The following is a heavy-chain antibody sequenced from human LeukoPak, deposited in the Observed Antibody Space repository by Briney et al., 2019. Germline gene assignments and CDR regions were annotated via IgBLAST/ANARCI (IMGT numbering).Heavy chain of an antibody. J-gene: IGHJ4*02. CDR2: ISGSGGTI. V-gene: IGHV3-23*01. CDR3: ARDPPYYDFWSDDAYYFDY. D-gene: IGHD3-3*01. Sequence: PGGSLRLSCAASGFTFSTYAMSWVRQAPGKGLEWVSAISGSGGTIFYADSVKGRFTISRDNAKNSLYLQMNSLRAEDTAVYYCARDPPYYDFWSDDAYYFDYWGQGTLVTVSS. CDR1: GFTFSTYA.